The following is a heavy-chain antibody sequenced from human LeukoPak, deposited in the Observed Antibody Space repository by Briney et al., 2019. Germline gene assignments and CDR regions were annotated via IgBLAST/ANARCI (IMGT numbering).Heavy chain of an antibody. D-gene: IGHD1-26*01. CDR2: ISGDGRST. CDR3: AKRMGGSPEY. V-gene: IGHV3-23*01. Sequence: QPGGSLSLSCAASGFTFSSYAMTWFRQAPGKGLEWVSAISGDGRSTDYADSVKGRFTISRDNSKSTVFLQLNSLRVEDTALYYCAKRMGGSPEYWGLGNLVTVSS. J-gene: IGHJ4*02. CDR1: GFTFSSYA.